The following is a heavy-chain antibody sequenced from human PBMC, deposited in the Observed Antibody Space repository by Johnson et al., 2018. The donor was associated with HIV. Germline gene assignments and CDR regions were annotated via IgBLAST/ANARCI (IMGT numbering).Heavy chain of an antibody. CDR3: ARDRHGSGRPNAFDL. V-gene: IGHV3-30-3*01. CDR2: ISYDGSNK. Sequence: QVQLVESGGGVVQPGRSLRLSCAASGFTFSSYAMHWVRQAPGKGLEWVAVISYDGSNKYYADSVKGRFTISRDNDKNTLYLQMNSPSPEDTGVYHCARDRHGSGRPNAFDLWGRGTKVTV. CDR1: GFTFSSYA. J-gene: IGHJ3*01. D-gene: IGHD3-10*01.